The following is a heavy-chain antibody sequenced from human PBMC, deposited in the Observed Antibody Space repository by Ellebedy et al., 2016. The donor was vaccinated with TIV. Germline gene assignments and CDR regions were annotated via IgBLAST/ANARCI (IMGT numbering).Heavy chain of an antibody. CDR1: GFTFRDHY. V-gene: IGHV3-72*01. J-gene: IGHJ4*02. Sequence: PGGSLRLSCAASGFTFRDHYIDWVRKAPGKGLEWVGRTRNKANSYTTEYAASVKCRFTISRDDSKNSLYLQMNSLKTEDTAVYYCARVSSTDHFDYWGQGTLVTVSS. D-gene: IGHD1-14*01. CDR2: TRNKANSYTT. CDR3: ARVSSTDHFDY.